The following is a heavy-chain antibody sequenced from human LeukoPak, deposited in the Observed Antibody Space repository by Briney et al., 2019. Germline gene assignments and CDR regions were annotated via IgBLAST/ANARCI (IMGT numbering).Heavy chain of an antibody. CDR1: GFTFSSYA. J-gene: IGHJ4*02. D-gene: IGHD5-24*01. V-gene: IGHV3-23*01. CDR2: ISGSGGST. CDR3: AKGRSRDGYNFGY. Sequence: QPGGSLRLSCAASGFTFSSYAMSWVRQAPGKGLEWVSAISGSGGSTYYADSVKGWFTISRDNSKNTLYLQMNSLRAEDTAVYYCAKGRSRDGYNFGYWGQGTLVTVSS.